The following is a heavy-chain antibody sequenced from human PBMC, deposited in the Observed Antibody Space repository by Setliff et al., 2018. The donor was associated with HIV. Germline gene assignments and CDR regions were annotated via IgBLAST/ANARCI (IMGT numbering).Heavy chain of an antibody. Sequence: ASVKVSCKASGYTFTGFYMHWVRQAPGQGLEWMGWINPNSGGTNYAQKFQGRVTMTRDTSISTAYMELSSLRSEDTAVYYCAAVGIRTTGTPYSLDVWGQGTTVTVSS. CDR1: GYTFTGFY. J-gene: IGHJ6*02. CDR3: AAVGIRTTGTPYSLDV. V-gene: IGHV1-2*02. D-gene: IGHD1-1*01. CDR2: INPNSGGT.